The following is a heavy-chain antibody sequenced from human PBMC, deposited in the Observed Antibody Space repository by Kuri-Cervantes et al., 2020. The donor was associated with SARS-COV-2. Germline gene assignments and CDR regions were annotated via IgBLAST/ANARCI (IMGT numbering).Heavy chain of an antibody. CDR3: ARDRGYGSGSYSDY. Sequence: ESLKISCAASGFSFNTYAMTWVRQAPGKGLEWVSVIYSGGSTYYADSVKGRFTISRDNSKNTLYLQMNSLRAEDTAVYYCARDRGYGSGSYSDYWGQGTLVTVSS. V-gene: IGHV3-53*01. CDR1: GFSFNTYA. D-gene: IGHD3-10*01. CDR2: IYSGGST. J-gene: IGHJ4*02.